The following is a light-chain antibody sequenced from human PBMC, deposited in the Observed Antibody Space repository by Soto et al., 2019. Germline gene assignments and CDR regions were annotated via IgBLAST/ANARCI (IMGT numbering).Light chain of an antibody. CDR1: QSVSSY. Sequence: IVMTQSPATLSVSPGERATLSCRASQSVSSYLAWYQQKPGQAPRLLIYGASSRATGIPDRFSGSGSGTDFTLTISRLEPEDFAVYYCQQYGSSPLTFGGGTKVDI. V-gene: IGKV3-20*01. CDR2: GAS. J-gene: IGKJ4*01. CDR3: QQYGSSPLT.